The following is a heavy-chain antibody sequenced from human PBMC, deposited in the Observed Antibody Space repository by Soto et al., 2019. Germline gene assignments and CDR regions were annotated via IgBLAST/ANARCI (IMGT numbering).Heavy chain of an antibody. V-gene: IGHV4-34*01. CDR2: INHSGST. D-gene: IGHD3-22*01. CDR3: ARHGMDYYDSSGYYYSPYYFDY. J-gene: IGHJ4*02. Sequence: SETLSLTCAVYGGSFSGYYWSWIRQPPGKGLEWIGEINHSGSTNYNPSLKSRVTISVDTSKNQFSLKLSSVTAADTAVYYCARHGMDYYDSSGYYYSPYYFDYWGQGTLVTVS. CDR1: GGSFSGYY.